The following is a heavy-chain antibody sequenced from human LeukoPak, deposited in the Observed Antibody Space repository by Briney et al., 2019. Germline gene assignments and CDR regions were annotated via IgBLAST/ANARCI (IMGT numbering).Heavy chain of an antibody. CDR1: GFTFDDHA. CDR2: ISWNSGRI. V-gene: IGHV3-9*01. J-gene: IGHJ3*01. D-gene: IGHD1-26*01. CDR3: VKATGSQPRAGAFDF. Sequence: PGRSLRLSCVSSGFTFDDHAMNWVHQAPGKGLEWVAGISWNSGRIGYADSVKGRFTISRDNTKNSLDLQMTGLRSEDTALYYCVKATGSQPRAGAFDFWGQGTSVTVSS.